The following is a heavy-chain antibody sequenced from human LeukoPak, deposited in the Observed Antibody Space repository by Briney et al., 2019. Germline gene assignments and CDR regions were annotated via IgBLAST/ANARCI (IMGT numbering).Heavy chain of an antibody. J-gene: IGHJ2*01. D-gene: IGHD2-2*01. CDR2: INHSGST. Sequence: PSETLSLTCAVYGGSFSGYYWSWIRQPPGKGLEWIGEINHSGSTNYNPSLKSRVTISVDTSKNQFSLKLSSVTAADTAVYYCASFRNWRYCSSTSCPIDLWGRGTLATVSS. CDR1: GGSFSGYY. CDR3: ASFRNWRYCSSTSCPIDL. V-gene: IGHV4-34*01.